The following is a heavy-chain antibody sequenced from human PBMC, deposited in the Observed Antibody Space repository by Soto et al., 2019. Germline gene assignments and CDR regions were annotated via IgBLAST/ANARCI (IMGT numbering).Heavy chain of an antibody. V-gene: IGHV3-33*01. Sequence: QVQLVESGGGVVQPGRSLRLSCAASGFTFSSYGMHWVRQAPGKGLEWVAVIWYDGSNKYYADSVKGRFTISRDNSKNTLYLQMNSLRAGDTAVYYCARSGEWLRLGWFDPWGQGTLVTVSS. J-gene: IGHJ5*02. D-gene: IGHD6-19*01. CDR3: ARSGEWLRLGWFDP. CDR1: GFTFSSYG. CDR2: IWYDGSNK.